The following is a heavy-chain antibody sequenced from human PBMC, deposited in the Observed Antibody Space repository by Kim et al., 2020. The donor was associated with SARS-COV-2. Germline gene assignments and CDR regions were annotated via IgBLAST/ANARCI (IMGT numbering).Heavy chain of an antibody. D-gene: IGHD6-13*01. J-gene: IGHJ4*02. V-gene: IGHV3-7*03. CDR3: ARLGGSSWQFDY. Sequence: YYVDSVKGRFTISRDNAKNSLYLQMNSLRAEDTAAYYCARLGGSSWQFDYWGQGTLVTVSS.